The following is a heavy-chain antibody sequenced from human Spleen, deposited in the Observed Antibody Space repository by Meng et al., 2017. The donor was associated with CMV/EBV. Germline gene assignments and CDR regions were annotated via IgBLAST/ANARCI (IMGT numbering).Heavy chain of an antibody. D-gene: IGHD6-13*01. Sequence: SETLSLTCTVSGGSISSSSYYWAWIRQPPGKGLEWIGTIYYSGTTYYNPSLKSRVTISIDTSKNQFSLKLSSVTAADTAVYYCARDRPDRIGAAGTGWFDPWGQGTLVTVSS. V-gene: IGHV4-39*02. CDR2: IYYSGTT. CDR3: ARDRPDRIGAAGTGWFDP. CDR1: GGSISSSSYY. J-gene: IGHJ5*02.